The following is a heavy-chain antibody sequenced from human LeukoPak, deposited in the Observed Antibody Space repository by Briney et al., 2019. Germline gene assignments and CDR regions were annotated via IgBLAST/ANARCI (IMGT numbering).Heavy chain of an antibody. D-gene: IGHD2-8*02. J-gene: IGHJ5*02. CDR2: TNGGGGLT. Sequence: PGGSLRLSCEGSGFTISSYAMSWVRQAPGKGLEWVSATNGGGGLTYYADSVKGRFTISRDNSKNTLYLQMNSLRAEDTAVYYCAKSGGGDCTGDYCINWFDPWGQGTLVTVSS. CDR1: GFTISSYA. V-gene: IGHV3-23*01. CDR3: AKSGGGDCTGDYCINWFDP.